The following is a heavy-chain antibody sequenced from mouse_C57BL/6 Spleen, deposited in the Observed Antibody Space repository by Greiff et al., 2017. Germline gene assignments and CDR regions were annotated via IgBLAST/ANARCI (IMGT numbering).Heavy chain of an antibody. Sequence: VKLQESGAELVRPGTSVKMSCKASGYTFTNYWIGWAKQRPGHGLEWIGDIYPGGGYTNYNEKFKGKATLTADKSSSTAYMQCSSLTSEDSAIYYCARGGYDYSYYYAMDYWGQGTSVTVSS. J-gene: IGHJ4*01. V-gene: IGHV1-63*01. CDR3: ARGGYDYSYYYAMDY. CDR2: IYPGGGYT. CDR1: GYTFTNYW. D-gene: IGHD2-4*01.